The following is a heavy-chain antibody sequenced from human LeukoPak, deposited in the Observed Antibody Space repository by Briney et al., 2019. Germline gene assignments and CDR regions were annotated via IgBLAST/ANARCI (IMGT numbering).Heavy chain of an antibody. J-gene: IGHJ5*02. CDR2: TYASGST. V-gene: IGHV4-61*02. D-gene: IGHD2-8*01. CDR3: ASGPVVLVVYAIPDDWFDP. Sequence: SQTLSLTCTVSGGSISSGSYYWSWNRQPAGKELEGLVRTYASGSTNYNPSPKSRVTISVDTSKNQLSLKLSAVTAADKAVYYCASGPVVLVVYAIPDDWFDPWGQGTLVTVSS. CDR1: GGSISSGSYY.